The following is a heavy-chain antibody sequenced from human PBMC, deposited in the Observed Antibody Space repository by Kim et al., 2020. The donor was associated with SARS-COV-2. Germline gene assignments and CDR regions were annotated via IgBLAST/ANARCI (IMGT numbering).Heavy chain of an antibody. J-gene: IGHJ6*02. D-gene: IGHD3-10*01. CDR2: ISGDGGST. CDR1: GFTFDDYA. CDR3: AKELLYGSGSYYSHNYYYYYGMDV. V-gene: IGHV3-43*02. Sequence: GGSLRLSCAASGFTFDDYAMHWVRQAPGKGVEWVSLISGDGGSTYYADSVKGRFTISRDNSKNSLYLQMNSLRTEDTALYYCAKELLYGSGSYYSHNYYYYYGMDVWGQGTTVTVSS.